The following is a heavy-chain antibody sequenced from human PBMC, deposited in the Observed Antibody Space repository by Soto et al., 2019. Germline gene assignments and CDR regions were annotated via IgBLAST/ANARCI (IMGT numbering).Heavy chain of an antibody. V-gene: IGHV1-69*13. J-gene: IGHJ6*02. CDR2: IIPIYGTA. CDR1: GGTFSSFT. D-gene: IGHD1-26*01. Sequence: ASVKVSCKASGGTFSSFTISWVRQAPGQGLEWMGGIIPIYGTANYAQKFQDRVTIIADASTTTAYMELSSLRSEDTAIYYRAKDRRADWESYYYYAMDVWGQGTTVTVSS. CDR3: AKDRRADWESYYYYAMDV.